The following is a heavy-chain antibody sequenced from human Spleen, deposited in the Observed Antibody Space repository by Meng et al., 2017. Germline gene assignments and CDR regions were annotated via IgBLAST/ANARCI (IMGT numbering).Heavy chain of an antibody. CDR2: IYHGGDT. CDR1: GGSISSIDW. V-gene: IGHV4/OR15-8*02. J-gene: IGHJ4*02. CDR3: ASWIYSCGWQ. D-gene: IGHD6-19*01. Sequence: GQLVESGPGLVKPAGTLSLACVVSGGSISSIDWWSWVRQPPGKGLEWIGEIYHGGDTNYNPSLKSRVTIAIDKSKNQFSLKLTSVTAADTAVYYCASWIYSCGWQWGQGALVTVSS.